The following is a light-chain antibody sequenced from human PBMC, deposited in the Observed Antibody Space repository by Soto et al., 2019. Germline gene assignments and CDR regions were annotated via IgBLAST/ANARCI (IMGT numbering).Light chain of an antibody. V-gene: IGLV2-23*01. CDR3: CSYAGSSSYV. Sequence: QSALTQPASVSGSPGQSITISCTGTSSDVGSYNLVSWYQQHPGKDPKLMIYEGSKRPSGVSNRFSGSKSVNTASLTISGLQAEDEADYYCCSYAGSSSYVFGTGTKLTVL. J-gene: IGLJ1*01. CDR2: EGS. CDR1: SSDVGSYNL.